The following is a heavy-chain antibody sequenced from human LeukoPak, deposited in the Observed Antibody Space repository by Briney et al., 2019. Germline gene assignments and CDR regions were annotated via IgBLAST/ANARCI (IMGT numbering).Heavy chain of an antibody. CDR2: IYSGRST. CDR1: GFTVSSNY. D-gene: IGHD5-12*01. V-gene: IGHV3-53*01. CDR3: ARDRDLATPDY. Sequence: GGSLRLSRAASGFTVSSNYMSWVRQAPGKGLEWVSIIYSGRSTNYADSVKGRFTISRDNAKNSLYLQMNSLRAEDTAVYYCARDRDLATPDYWGQGTLVTVSS. J-gene: IGHJ4*02.